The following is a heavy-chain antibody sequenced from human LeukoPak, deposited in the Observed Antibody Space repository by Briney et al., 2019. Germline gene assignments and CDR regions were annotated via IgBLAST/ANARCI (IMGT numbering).Heavy chain of an antibody. Sequence: TGGSLRLSCAASGFTFSSYAMHWVRQAPGKGLEWVAVISYDGSNKYYADSVKGRFTISRDNSKNTLYLQMNSLRAEDTAVYYCARDPFYYGMDVWGQGTTVTVSS. J-gene: IGHJ6*02. CDR1: GFTFSSYA. CDR3: ARDPFYYGMDV. CDR2: ISYDGSNK. V-gene: IGHV3-30-3*01.